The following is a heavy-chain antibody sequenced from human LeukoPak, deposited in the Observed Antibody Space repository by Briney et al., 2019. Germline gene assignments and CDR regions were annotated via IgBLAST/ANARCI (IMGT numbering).Heavy chain of an antibody. CDR3: ARVVSHGYSDC. V-gene: IGHV3-74*01. D-gene: IGHD3-16*02. CDR2: INSDGSWT. J-gene: IGHJ4*02. CDR1: GNYW. Sequence: GGSLRLSCAASGNYWMHWVRQAPGKGLVWVSHINSDGSWTSYADSVKGRFTISKDNAKNTVYLQMNSLRAEDTAVYYCARVVSHGYSDCWGQGTLVTVSP.